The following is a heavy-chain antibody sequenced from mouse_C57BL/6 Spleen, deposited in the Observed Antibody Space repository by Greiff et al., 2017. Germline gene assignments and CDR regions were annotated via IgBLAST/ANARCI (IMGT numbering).Heavy chain of an antibody. CDR2: INPNNGGT. Sequence: EVQLQQSGPELVKPGASVKLSCKASGYTFTDYNMHWVKQSHGKSLEWIGYINPNNGGTSYNQKFKGKATLTVNKSSSTAYMELRSLTSEDSAVYYCARYRIYYDYDDAMDYWGQGTSVTVSS. D-gene: IGHD2-4*01. V-gene: IGHV1-22*01. CDR1: GYTFTDYN. CDR3: ARYRIYYDYDDAMDY. J-gene: IGHJ4*01.